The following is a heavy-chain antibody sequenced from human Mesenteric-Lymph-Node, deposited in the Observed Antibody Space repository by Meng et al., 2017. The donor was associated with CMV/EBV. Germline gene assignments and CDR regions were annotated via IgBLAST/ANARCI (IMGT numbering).Heavy chain of an antibody. Sequence: KVSCKGSGYSFARYWIGWVRQMPGKGLEWMGIIYPGDSDTRYSPSFQGQVTISADKSISTAYLQWSSLKASDTAIYYCTRRVGRAVAGTHFDYWGQGSLVTVSS. D-gene: IGHD6-19*01. CDR2: IYPGDSDT. V-gene: IGHV5-51*01. J-gene: IGHJ4*02. CDR3: TRRVGRAVAGTHFDY. CDR1: GYSFARYW.